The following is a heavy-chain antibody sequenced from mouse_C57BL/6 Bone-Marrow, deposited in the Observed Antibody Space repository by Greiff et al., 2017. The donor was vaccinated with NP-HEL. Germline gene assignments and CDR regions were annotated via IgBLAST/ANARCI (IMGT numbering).Heavy chain of an antibody. Sequence: EVMLVESGGDLVKPGGSLKLSCAASGFTFSSYGMSWVRQTPDKRLEWVATISSGGSYTYYPDIVKGRFTISRDNAKNTLYLQMSSLKSEDTAMYYCARHDWDWYFDVWGTGTTVTVSS. D-gene: IGHD2-4*01. J-gene: IGHJ1*03. CDR3: ARHDWDWYFDV. V-gene: IGHV5-6*01. CDR1: GFTFSSYG. CDR2: ISSGGSYT.